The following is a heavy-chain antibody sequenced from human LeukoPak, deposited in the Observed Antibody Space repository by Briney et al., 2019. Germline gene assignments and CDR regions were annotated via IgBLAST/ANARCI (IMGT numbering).Heavy chain of an antibody. V-gene: IGHV1-2*02. CDR1: GYTFTGYY. CDR2: INPNSGGT. D-gene: IGHD1-26*01. CDR3: ARVGGSYFAHYFDY. Sequence: ASVKVSCKASGYTFTGYYMHWVRQAPGQGLEWMGWINPNSGGTNYAQKFQGRVTMTRDTSISTAYMELSRLRSDDTAVYYCARVGGSYFAHYFDYWGQGTLVTVSS. J-gene: IGHJ4*02.